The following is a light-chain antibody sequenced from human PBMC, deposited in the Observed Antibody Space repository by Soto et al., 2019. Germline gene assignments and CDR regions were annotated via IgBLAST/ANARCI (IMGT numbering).Light chain of an antibody. CDR1: QSVSSSY. CDR3: QKPPT. Sequence: SELYPSPGALSVSPGERVTLSCRASQSVSSSYLAWYQQKPAQAPRLRIYGASSRATDIPNRISCRGYGTHSMHTLNTLEPEDFAAYQCQKPPTFAQGTNLEIK. J-gene: IGKJ1*01. CDR2: GAS. V-gene: IGKV3-20*01.